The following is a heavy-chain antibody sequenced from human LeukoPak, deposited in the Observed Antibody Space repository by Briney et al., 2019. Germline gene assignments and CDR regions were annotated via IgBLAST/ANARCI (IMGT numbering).Heavy chain of an antibody. Sequence: GGSLRLSCTTSGFTFSSFWMSWVRQAPGKGLEWVANIKQDGSEKYYVESVKGRFTISRDNAKNSLSLQMDSLRADDTAVYYCARDCYNYVRVCWGQGSLVTVSS. CDR2: IKQDGSEK. V-gene: IGHV3-7*01. J-gene: IGHJ4*02. D-gene: IGHD5-24*01. CDR1: GFTFSSFW. CDR3: ARDCYNYVRVC.